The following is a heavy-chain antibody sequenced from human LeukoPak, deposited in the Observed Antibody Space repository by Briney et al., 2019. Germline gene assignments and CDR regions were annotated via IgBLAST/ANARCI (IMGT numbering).Heavy chain of an antibody. D-gene: IGHD3-16*01. CDR2: IYHSGST. Sequence: SETLSLTCAVSGYSISSGYYWGRIRQPPGKGLEWIGSIYHSGSTYYNPSLKSRVTISVDTSKNQFSLKLSSVTAADTAVYYCWGLPTPVGALDYWGQGTLVTVSS. CDR1: GYSISSGYY. J-gene: IGHJ4*02. V-gene: IGHV4-38-2*01. CDR3: WGLPTPVGALDY.